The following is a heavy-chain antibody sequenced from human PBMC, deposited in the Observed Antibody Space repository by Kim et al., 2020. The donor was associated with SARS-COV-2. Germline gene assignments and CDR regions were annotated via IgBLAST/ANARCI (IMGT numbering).Heavy chain of an antibody. Sequence: YAQKFQGRVKITADKSTSTAYMELSSLRSEDTAVYYCAREVDTAMVDVDYWGQGTLVTVSS. D-gene: IGHD5-18*01. CDR3: AREVDTAMVDVDY. V-gene: IGHV1-69*04. J-gene: IGHJ4*02.